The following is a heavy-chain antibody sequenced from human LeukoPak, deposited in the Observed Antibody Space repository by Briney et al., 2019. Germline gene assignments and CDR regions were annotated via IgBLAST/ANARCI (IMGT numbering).Heavy chain of an antibody. CDR2: IYYSGST. CDR1: GGSISSYY. D-gene: IGHD3-22*01. J-gene: IGHJ4*02. V-gene: IGHV4-59*08. Sequence: PSETLSLTCTVSGGSISSYYWNWIRQPPGKGLEWVGCIYYSGSTNYNPSLKSRVSISLDTSKNQFSLKLSSVTAADTAVHYCARLYYDSSSYYWPLDYWGQGTLVTVSS. CDR3: ARLYYDSSSYYWPLDY.